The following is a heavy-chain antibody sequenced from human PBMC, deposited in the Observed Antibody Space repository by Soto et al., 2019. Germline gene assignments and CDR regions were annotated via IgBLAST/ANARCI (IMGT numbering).Heavy chain of an antibody. J-gene: IGHJ5*02. Sequence: SETLSLTCTVSGGSITSYYWSWLRQPPGKGLEWIGYIYYSGSTNYNPSLKSRVTISVDTSENQFSLKLNSVTAVDTAVYYCARGAGWYGHWGQGTLVTVSS. CDR3: ARGAGWYGH. V-gene: IGHV4-59*01. CDR2: IYYSGST. CDR1: GGSITSYY.